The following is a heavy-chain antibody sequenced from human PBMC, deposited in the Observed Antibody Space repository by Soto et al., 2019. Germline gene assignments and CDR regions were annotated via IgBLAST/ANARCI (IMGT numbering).Heavy chain of an antibody. D-gene: IGHD3-10*01. CDR3: ENNYGSGSTHFDY. CDR1: GDTFNFYT. CDR2: IIPMLGML. V-gene: IGHV1-69*02. Sequence: QVQLVQSGAEVKKPGSPVRVSCTASGDTFNFYTISWVRQVPGQGPEWMGRIIPMLGMLNYAQKFQGRVTIMADKSTSTVYMNLSGLTSEDTAVYFCENNYGSGSTHFDYWGQGTLVTVSS. J-gene: IGHJ4*02.